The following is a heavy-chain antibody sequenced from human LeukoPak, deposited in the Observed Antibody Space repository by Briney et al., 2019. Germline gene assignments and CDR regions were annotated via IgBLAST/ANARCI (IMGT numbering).Heavy chain of an antibody. CDR2: INPNSGGT. V-gene: IGHV1-2*02. CDR1: GYTFTGYY. D-gene: IGHD6-19*01. CDR3: ARAYGLDENAFDI. J-gene: IGHJ3*02. Sequence: ASVKVSCKASGYTFTGYYMHWVRQAPGQGLEWMGWINPNSGGTNYAQKFQGRVTMTRDTSISTAYMELSRLRSDDTAVYYCARAYGLDENAFDIWGQGTMATVSS.